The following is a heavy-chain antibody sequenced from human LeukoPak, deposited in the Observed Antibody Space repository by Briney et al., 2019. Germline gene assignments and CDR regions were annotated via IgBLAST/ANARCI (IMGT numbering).Heavy chain of an antibody. CDR1: GFTFSIFG. Sequence: PGGSLRLSCTASGFTFSIFGMHWVRQAPGKGLEWVAFIRYDGTNKYYADSVKGRFTISRDNSKNTLYLQMNNLRAEDTAMYYCARDRYPAARELDYWGQGTLVTVSS. D-gene: IGHD2-2*01. CDR3: ARDRYPAARELDY. CDR2: IRYDGTNK. J-gene: IGHJ4*02. V-gene: IGHV3-30*02.